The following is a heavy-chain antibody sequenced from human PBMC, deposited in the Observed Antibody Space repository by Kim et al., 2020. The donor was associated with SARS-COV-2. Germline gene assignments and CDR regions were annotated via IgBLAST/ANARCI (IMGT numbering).Heavy chain of an antibody. CDR2: ISSSSSYI. Sequence: GGSLRLSCAASGFTFSSYSMNWVRQAPGKGLEWVSSISSSSSYIYYADSVKGRFTISRDNAKNSLYLQMNSLRAEDTAVYYCARDRGSSGEWASDSGSSKNFDYWGQGTLVTVSS. D-gene: IGHD1-26*01. V-gene: IGHV3-21*04. CDR3: ARDRGSSGEWASDSGSSKNFDY. CDR1: GFTFSSYS. J-gene: IGHJ4*02.